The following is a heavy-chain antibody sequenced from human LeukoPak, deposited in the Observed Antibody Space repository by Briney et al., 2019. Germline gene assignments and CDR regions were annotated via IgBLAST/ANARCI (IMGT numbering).Heavy chain of an antibody. CDR3: AVTLSPYRVGPFDI. J-gene: IGHJ3*02. CDR1: NGSVSSSTYY. Sequence: SETLSLTCTVSNGSVSSSTYYWGWIRQPPGKGLEWIGTIYYSGSTHYNPSLKSRVTISIDTSKNHFSLKLTSVTAADTAVYYCAVTLSPYRVGPFDIWGQGAMVTVSS. CDR2: IYYSGST. D-gene: IGHD4-23*01. V-gene: IGHV4-39*01.